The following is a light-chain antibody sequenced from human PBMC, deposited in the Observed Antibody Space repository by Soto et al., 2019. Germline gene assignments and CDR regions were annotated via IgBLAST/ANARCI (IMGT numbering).Light chain of an antibody. CDR3: QQRSNWPPEVT. CDR1: QSVSSS. Sequence: EIVLTQSPDTLSLSPGERATLSCRASQSVSSSLAWYQQKPGQAPRLLIYDASNRATGIPARFSGSGSGTDFTLTISSIEPEDFAVYYCQQRSNWPPEVTFGPGNKVDIK. J-gene: IGKJ3*01. CDR2: DAS. V-gene: IGKV3-11*01.